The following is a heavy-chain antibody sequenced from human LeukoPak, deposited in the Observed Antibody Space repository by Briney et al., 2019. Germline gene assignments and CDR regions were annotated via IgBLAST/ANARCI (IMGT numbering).Heavy chain of an antibody. V-gene: IGHV3-30*02. CDR1: GFTFSSYG. CDR3: ARDLSEGDAITGTTGFDY. D-gene: IGHD1-20*01. Sequence: PGGSLRLSCAASGFTFSSYGMHWVRQAPGKGLEWVAFIRYDGSNKYYADSVKGRFTISRDNSKNTLYLQMNSLRAEDTAVYYCARDLSEGDAITGTTGFDYWGQGTLVTVSS. J-gene: IGHJ4*02. CDR2: IRYDGSNK.